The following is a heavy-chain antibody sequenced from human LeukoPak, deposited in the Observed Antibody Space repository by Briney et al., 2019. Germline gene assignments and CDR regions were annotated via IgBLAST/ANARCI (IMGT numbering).Heavy chain of an antibody. CDR3: ARGFGSSWYGVIPTAFDP. V-gene: IGHV1-2*02. CDR1: GYTFTGYY. J-gene: IGHJ5*02. D-gene: IGHD6-13*01. Sequence: ASVKVSCKASGYTFTGYYMHWVRQAPGQGLEWMGWINPNSGGTKYAQKFQGRVTMTRDTSISTAYMELSRLRSDDTAVYYCARGFGSSWYGVIPTAFDPWGQGTLVTVSS. CDR2: INPNSGGT.